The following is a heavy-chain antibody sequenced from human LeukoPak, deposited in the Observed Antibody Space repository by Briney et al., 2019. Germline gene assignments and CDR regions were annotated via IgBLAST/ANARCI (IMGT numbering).Heavy chain of an antibody. CDR3: ARDTNYDSSGYSYDAFDI. Sequence: GGSLRLSCAASGFTFTAYGMHWVRQAPGKGLEWVSSISSSSSYIYYADSVKGRFTISRDNAKNSLYLQMNSLRAEDTAVYYCARDTNYDSSGYSYDAFDIWGQGTMVTVSS. V-gene: IGHV3-21*01. J-gene: IGHJ3*02. CDR2: ISSSSSYI. CDR1: GFTFTAYG. D-gene: IGHD3-22*01.